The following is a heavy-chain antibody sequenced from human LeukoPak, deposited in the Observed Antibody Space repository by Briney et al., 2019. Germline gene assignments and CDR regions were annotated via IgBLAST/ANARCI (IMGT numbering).Heavy chain of an antibody. CDR3: ARARTSIRFTDSFDI. Sequence: GASVKVSCTASGHIFTVDSIHWVRQAPGQGLEWLGGIIPILRSASYAQKFRGRLRMTSDESTTTAYMELSSLSSDDTAMYFCARARTSIRFTDSFDIWSQGTLVTVSS. V-gene: IGHV1-69*13. D-gene: IGHD2-21*01. CDR1: GHIFTVDS. J-gene: IGHJ3*02. CDR2: IIPILRSA.